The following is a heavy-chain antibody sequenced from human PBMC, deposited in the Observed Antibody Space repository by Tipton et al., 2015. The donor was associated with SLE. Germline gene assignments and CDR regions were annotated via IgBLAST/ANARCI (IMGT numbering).Heavy chain of an antibody. J-gene: IGHJ6*02. CDR2: IKQDGSEK. CDR1: GFTFSSYW. V-gene: IGHV3-7*01. Sequence: SLRLSCAASGFTFSSYWMSWVRQAPGKGLEGVANIKQDGSEKYYVDSVKGRFTISRDNAKNSLYLQMNSLRAEDTAVYYCARGGGYGSGSYYYYYYGMDVWGQGTTVTVSS. D-gene: IGHD3-10*01. CDR3: ARGGGYGSGSYYYYYYGMDV.